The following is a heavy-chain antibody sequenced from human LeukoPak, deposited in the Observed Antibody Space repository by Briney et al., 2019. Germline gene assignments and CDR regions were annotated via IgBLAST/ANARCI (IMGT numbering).Heavy chain of an antibody. J-gene: IGHJ4*02. V-gene: IGHV4-39*01. CDR1: GGSISSSSYY. CDR3: ARRSFRRYCGGDCQIDY. Sequence: SETLSLTCTVSGGSISSSSYYWGWIRQPPGKGLEWIGSIYYSGSTYYNPSLKSRVTISVDTSKNQFSLKLSSVTAADTAVYDCARRSFRRYCGGDCQIDYWGQGTLVTVSS. CDR2: IYYSGST. D-gene: IGHD2-21*02.